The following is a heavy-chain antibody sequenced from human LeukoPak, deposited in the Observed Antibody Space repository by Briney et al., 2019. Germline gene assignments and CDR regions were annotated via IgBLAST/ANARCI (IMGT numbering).Heavy chain of an antibody. Sequence: PSETLSLTCTVSGGSISSHYWSWIRQPPGEGLEWIGYIYYSGSTNYNPSLKSRVTISVDTSKNQFSLKLSSVTAADTAVYYCARFWIGYSYGYTADAFDIWGQGTMVTVSS. CDR1: GGSISSHY. D-gene: IGHD5-18*01. CDR2: IYYSGST. V-gene: IGHV4-59*08. CDR3: ARFWIGYSYGYTADAFDI. J-gene: IGHJ3*02.